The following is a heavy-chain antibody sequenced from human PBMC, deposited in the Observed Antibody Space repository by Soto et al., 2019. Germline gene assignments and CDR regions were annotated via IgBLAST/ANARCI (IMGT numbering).Heavy chain of an antibody. D-gene: IGHD5-12*01. CDR2: ISSSSRTI. CDR3: KRDKEKYSGYDLGIDY. CDR1: GFTFTSYE. Sequence: GGSLRLSCAASGFTFTSYEMNWVRQAPGKGLEWVSYISSSSRTIPYADSVKGRFTISRDNRKNSLYLQMNSLRAEDTAVYYCKRDKEKYSGYDLGIDYWGQGTLVTVSS. J-gene: IGHJ4*02. V-gene: IGHV3-48*03.